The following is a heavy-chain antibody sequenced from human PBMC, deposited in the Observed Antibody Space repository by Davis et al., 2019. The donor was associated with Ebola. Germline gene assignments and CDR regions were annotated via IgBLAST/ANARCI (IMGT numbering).Heavy chain of an antibody. V-gene: IGHV4-34*01. Sequence: MPSETLSLTCAVYGGSFSGYYWSWIRQPPGKRLEWIGEINHSGSTNYNPSLKSRVPISVDTSKNQFSLKLSSVTAADTAVYYCARDLVYYDSSGYYRSRDAFDIWGQGTMVTVSS. CDR2: INHSGST. CDR1: GGSFSGYY. D-gene: IGHD3-22*01. CDR3: ARDLVYYDSSGYYRSRDAFDI. J-gene: IGHJ3*02.